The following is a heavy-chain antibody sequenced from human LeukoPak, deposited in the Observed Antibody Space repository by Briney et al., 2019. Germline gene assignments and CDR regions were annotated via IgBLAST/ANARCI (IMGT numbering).Heavy chain of an antibody. Sequence: GGSLRLSCAASGFTFSSYGMHWVRQAPGKGLEWVAVISYDGSNKYYADSVKGRFTISGDNSKNTLYLQMNSLRAEDTAVYYCAREYSFDPWGQGTLVTVSS. CDR1: GFTFSSYG. CDR2: ISYDGSNK. CDR3: AREYSFDP. D-gene: IGHD5-12*01. V-gene: IGHV3-30*19. J-gene: IGHJ5*02.